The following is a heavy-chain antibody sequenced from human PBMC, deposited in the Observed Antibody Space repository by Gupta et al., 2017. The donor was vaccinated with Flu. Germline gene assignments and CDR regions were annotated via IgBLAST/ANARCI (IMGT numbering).Heavy chain of an antibody. J-gene: IGHJ4*02. CDR2: ISSYRTNI. V-gene: IGHV3-21*02. CDR3: ARGSSYYYDSSGYYLEY. CDR1: GFTFISFA. D-gene: IGHD3-22*01. Sequence: EVQMVESGGGLVKPGGSLRLSCAASGFTFISFAMNWIRPTPGRGLEWVSSISSYRTNIDHADSVKGRFTISRDNARNSLYLQMNSLRAEDTGVYYCARGSSYYYDSSGYYLEYWGQGTLVTVSS.